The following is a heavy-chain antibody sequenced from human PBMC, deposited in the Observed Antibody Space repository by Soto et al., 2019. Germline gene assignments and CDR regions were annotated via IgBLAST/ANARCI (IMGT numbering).Heavy chain of an antibody. V-gene: IGHV1-24*01. CDR2: FDPEDDEK. CDR3: ATYLFSCGSFDL. Sequence: ASGYVSCTVSGSTLSELSMHWVRQAPGKGLEWMGGFDPEDDEKIYAQNFQGRVTMTEDTSTDTAYMELSSLRSEDTAVYYCATYLFSCGSFDLWGQGTRVTASS. D-gene: IGHD2-21*01. J-gene: IGHJ4*02. CDR1: GSTLSELS.